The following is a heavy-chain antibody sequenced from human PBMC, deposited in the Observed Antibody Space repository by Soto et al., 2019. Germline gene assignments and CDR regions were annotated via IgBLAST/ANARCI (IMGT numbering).Heavy chain of an antibody. V-gene: IGHV3-72*01. Sequence: LRLSCAASGFTFSDRYMDWVRQAPGKGLEWVGRTKNKANSYTTEYAASVKGRFTISRDDSRNSVYLQMNSLKTDDTAVYYCTIEGAYPGPDFDYWGQGTLVTVSS. J-gene: IGHJ4*02. D-gene: IGHD3-16*01. CDR1: GFTFSDRY. CDR2: TKNKANSYTT. CDR3: TIEGAYPGPDFDY.